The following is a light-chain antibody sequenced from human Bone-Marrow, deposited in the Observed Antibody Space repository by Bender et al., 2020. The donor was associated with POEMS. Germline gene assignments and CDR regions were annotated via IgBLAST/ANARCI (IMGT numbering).Light chain of an antibody. J-gene: IGLJ2*01. CDR1: SSDIGGYKY. CDR2: DVN. CDR3: NSYTTSNTWV. Sequence: QSALTQPASVSGSPGQSITISCAGTSSDIGGYKYVSWYQHQSGRAPKLIIFDVNSRPAGISNRFSGSKAGNMASLTISGLQAEDEADYYCNSYTTSNTWVFGGGTKVTVL. V-gene: IGLV2-14*03.